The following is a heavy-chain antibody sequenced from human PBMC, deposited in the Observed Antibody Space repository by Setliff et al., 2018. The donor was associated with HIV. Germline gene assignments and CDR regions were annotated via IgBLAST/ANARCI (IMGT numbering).Heavy chain of an antibody. CDR3: ARALRGSHGSGTQFYYYLDV. D-gene: IGHD3-10*01. CDR2: MDPNNGHT. V-gene: IGHV1-8*03. CDR1: GYIFTSYD. Sequence: GASVKVSCKASGYIFTSYDVNWVRQAPGQGLEWMGWMDPNNGHTTYAQNFQGRVTITRDTSVGTAYMELSSLRSEDTAVYYCARALRGSHGSGTQFYYYLDVWGKGTTVTVSS. J-gene: IGHJ6*03.